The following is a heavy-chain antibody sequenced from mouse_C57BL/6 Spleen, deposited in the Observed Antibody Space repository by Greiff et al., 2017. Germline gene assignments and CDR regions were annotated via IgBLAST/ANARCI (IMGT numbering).Heavy chain of an antibody. J-gene: IGHJ4*01. D-gene: IGHD1-1*01. Sequence: QVQLQQSGAELARPGASVKLSCKASGYTFTSYGISWVKQRTGQGLEWIGEIYPRSGNTYYNEKFKGKATLTADNSSSTAYMALRSLTSEDSAVYFCARGDYYGSSYGNYYAMDYWGQGTSVTVSS. V-gene: IGHV1-81*01. CDR1: GYTFTSYG. CDR3: ARGDYYGSSYGNYYAMDY. CDR2: IYPRSGNT.